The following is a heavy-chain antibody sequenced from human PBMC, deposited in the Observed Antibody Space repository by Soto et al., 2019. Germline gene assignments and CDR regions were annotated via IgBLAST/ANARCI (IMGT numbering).Heavy chain of an antibody. J-gene: IGHJ4*02. CDR1: GFTLSSYA. Sequence: GGSLRLSCVASGFTLSSYAMSWVRQAPGKGLEWVSAISGGGGSAYHADSVKGRFTISRDNSKNTLYLQMNSLRVEDTAVYYCAKDPSRTTTNRNFDFWGQGTLVTVSS. CDR2: ISGGGGSA. CDR3: AKDPSRTTTNRNFDF. D-gene: IGHD1-26*01. V-gene: IGHV3-23*01.